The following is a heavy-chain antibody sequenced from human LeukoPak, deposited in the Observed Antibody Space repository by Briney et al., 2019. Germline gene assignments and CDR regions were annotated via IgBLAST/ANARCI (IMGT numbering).Heavy chain of an antibody. CDR1: GGTFSSYA. D-gene: IGHD4-17*01. J-gene: IGHJ4*02. Sequence: SVKVSCKASGGTFSSYAISWVRQAPGQGLEWMGGIIPIFGTANYAQKFQGRVTITTDESTSTAYMELSSLRSEDTAVYYCARSKGDYGISDFWGQGTLVIVSS. V-gene: IGHV1-69*05. CDR2: IIPIFGTA. CDR3: ARSKGDYGISDF.